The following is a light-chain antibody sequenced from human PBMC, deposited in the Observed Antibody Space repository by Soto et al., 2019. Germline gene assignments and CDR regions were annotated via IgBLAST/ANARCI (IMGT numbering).Light chain of an antibody. Sequence: EIVLTQSPATLSLSPGERASLSCRASQTISDYLAWYQQKPGQPPRLIIYDASKRATGIPARFSASGSGTDFTLTISSLEPEDFAVYYCQQYGSSPVTFGQGTKLEIK. J-gene: IGKJ2*01. V-gene: IGKV3-11*01. CDR2: DAS. CDR1: QTISDY. CDR3: QQYGSSPVT.